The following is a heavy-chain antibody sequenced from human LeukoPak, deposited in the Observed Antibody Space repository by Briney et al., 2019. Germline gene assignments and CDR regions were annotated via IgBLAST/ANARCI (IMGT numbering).Heavy chain of an antibody. Sequence: GGSLRLSCAASGFTFSNYWMSWVRQAPGKGLEWVANIREDGSEKYYVDSVKGQFTISRDNAKNSLFLQMDSLRAEDTAVYCCARDLAGHYYGSGSSFDYWGQGTLVTVS. V-gene: IGHV3-7*01. D-gene: IGHD3-10*01. CDR2: IREDGSEK. CDR1: GFTFSNYW. CDR3: ARDLAGHYYGSGSSFDY. J-gene: IGHJ4*02.